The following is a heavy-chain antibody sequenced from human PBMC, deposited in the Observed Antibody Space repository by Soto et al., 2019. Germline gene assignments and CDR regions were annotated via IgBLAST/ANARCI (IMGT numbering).Heavy chain of an antibody. CDR3: ARAGGVSYDYIWGSYRYATSDYYYYMDV. V-gene: IGHV1-8*01. CDR2: MNPNSGNT. CDR1: GYTFTSYD. J-gene: IGHJ6*03. Sequence: ASVKVSCKASGYTFTSYDINWVRQATGQGLEWMGWMNPNSGNTGYAQKFQGRVTMTRNTSISTAYMELSSLRSEDTAVYYCARAGGVSYDYIWGSYRYATSDYYYYMDVWGKGTTVTVSS. D-gene: IGHD3-16*02.